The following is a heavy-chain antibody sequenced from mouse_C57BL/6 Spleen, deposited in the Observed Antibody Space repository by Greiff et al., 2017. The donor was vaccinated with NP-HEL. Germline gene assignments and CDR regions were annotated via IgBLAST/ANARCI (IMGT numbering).Heavy chain of an antibody. CDR2: IDPSDSYT. V-gene: IGHV1-69*01. Sequence: QVQLQQPGAELVMPGASVKLSCKASGYTFTSYWMHWVKQRPGQGLEWIGEIDPSDSYTNYNQKFKGKSTLTVDKSSSTAYMQLSSLTSEDSAVYYCARSDYTEGAMDYWGQGTSVTVSS. CDR1: GYTFTSYW. CDR3: ARSDYTEGAMDY. J-gene: IGHJ4*01. D-gene: IGHD2-4*01.